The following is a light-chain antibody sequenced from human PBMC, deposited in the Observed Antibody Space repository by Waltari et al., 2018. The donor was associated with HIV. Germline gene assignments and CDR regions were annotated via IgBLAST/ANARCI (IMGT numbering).Light chain of an antibody. Sequence: QSALTQPRSVSGSPGQSVTISCTGTRSDVGGYNYFSWYQQHPGKVPKLLICDVSKRPSGVPDRFSGSKSGNTASLTISGLQAEDEADYYCCSYAGSYGYVFGTGTKVTVL. J-gene: IGLJ1*01. V-gene: IGLV2-11*01. CDR2: DVS. CDR3: CSYAGSYGYV. CDR1: RSDVGGYNY.